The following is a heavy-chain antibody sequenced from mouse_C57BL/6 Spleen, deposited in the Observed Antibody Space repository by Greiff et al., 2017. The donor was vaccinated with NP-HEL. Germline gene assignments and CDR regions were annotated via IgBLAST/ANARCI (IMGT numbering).Heavy chain of an antibody. D-gene: IGHD3-2*02. CDR2: IYPGSGNT. Sequence: QVQLQQSGAELARPGASVKLSCKASGYTFTSYGITWVKQRTGQGLEWIGEIYPGSGNTYYNEKFKGKATLTADKSSSTAYMERRSLTSEDSAVYVCARYGESAKEYFDVWGTGTTVTVSS. V-gene: IGHV1-81*01. J-gene: IGHJ1*03. CDR3: ARYGESAKEYFDV. CDR1: GYTFTSYG.